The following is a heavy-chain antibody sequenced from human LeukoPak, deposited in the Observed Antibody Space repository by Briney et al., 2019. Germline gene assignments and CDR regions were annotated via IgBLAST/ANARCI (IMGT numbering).Heavy chain of an antibody. CDR3: AKGPKQLLVGSRGYYFDY. CDR1: GIPVSSTY. V-gene: IGHV3-66*01. CDR2: LHSSGNT. J-gene: IGHJ4*02. D-gene: IGHD6-13*01. Sequence: GGSLRLSCAASGIPVSSTYMSWVRQAPGKGLEWVSVLHSSGNTYYADSVKDRFTISRDISKNTLYLQMNSLRAEDTAVYYCAKGPKQLLVGSRGYYFDYWGQGTLVTVSS.